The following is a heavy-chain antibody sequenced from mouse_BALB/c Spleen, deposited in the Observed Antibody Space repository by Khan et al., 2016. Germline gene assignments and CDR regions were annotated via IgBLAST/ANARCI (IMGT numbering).Heavy chain of an antibody. V-gene: IGHV2-5-1*01. D-gene: IGHD2-4*01. CDR3: AKSNYDVGYYAMYY. J-gene: IGHJ4*01. Sequence: QVQLKQSGPSLVQPSQSLSITCTVSGFSLTSYGVHWVRQSPGKGLEWLGVIWRGGSTDYNAAFMSRLSITKDNSKSQVFFKMNSLLADDTAIYYCAKSNYDVGYYAMYYWGQGTSVTVSS. CDR2: IWRGGST. CDR1: GFSLTSYG.